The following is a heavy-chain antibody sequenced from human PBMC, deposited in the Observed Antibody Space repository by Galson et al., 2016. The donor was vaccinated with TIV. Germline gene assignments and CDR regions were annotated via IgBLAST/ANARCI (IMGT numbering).Heavy chain of an antibody. V-gene: IGHV4-39*01. CDR1: GGSISSSIYY. CDR3: VRQGGDTMVRGVIRDWFDP. D-gene: IGHD3-10*01. J-gene: IGHJ5*02. CDR2: IYDSGTT. Sequence: ETLSLTCSASGGSISSSIYYWGWIRQPPGKGLEWIGSIYDSGTTYYNPSLESRVTISIDTSKNHFSLRLRSVTAADTALYYCVRQGGDTMVRGVIRDWFDPWGQGTLVTVSS.